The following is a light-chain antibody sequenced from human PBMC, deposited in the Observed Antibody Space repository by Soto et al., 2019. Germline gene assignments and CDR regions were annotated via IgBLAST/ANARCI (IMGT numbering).Light chain of an antibody. J-gene: IGKJ1*01. CDR3: QNYNNWPRWT. V-gene: IGKV3-15*01. Sequence: EVVVTQSPATLSVSPGESATLSCRASQSINSLLAWFQQKPGQAPRLLIYAASTRATGVPARFSGSGSGTEFTLTISSLQSEDCAIYYCQNYNNWPRWTFGQGTKVEIK. CDR1: QSINSL. CDR2: AAS.